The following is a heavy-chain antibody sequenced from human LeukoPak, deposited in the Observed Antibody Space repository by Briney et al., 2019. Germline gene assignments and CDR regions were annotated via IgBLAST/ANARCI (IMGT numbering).Heavy chain of an antibody. J-gene: IGHJ4*02. V-gene: IGHV1-2*02. CDR3: ARDLHLSSSVDY. Sequence: GASVKVSCKVSGYTFTGYYMHWVRQAPGQGLEWMGWINPSSGGTNYAQKFQGRVTMTRDTSISTAYMELSRLRSDDTAVYYCARDLHLSSSVDYWGQGTLVTVSS. CDR2: INPSSGGT. D-gene: IGHD6-6*01. CDR1: GYTFTGYY.